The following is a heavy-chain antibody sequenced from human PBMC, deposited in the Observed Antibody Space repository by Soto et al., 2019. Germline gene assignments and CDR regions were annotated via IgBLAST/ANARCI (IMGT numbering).Heavy chain of an antibody. CDR1: GYTFTSYS. Sequence: ASVKVSCKASGYTFTSYSMHWVRQAPGQGLEWMGIINPSSGRTSYAQNFQGRVTMTSDTSTSIVYMEMSSLKSEDTAVYFCARDPGSGHYFDYWGQGTLVTVSS. J-gene: IGHJ4*02. D-gene: IGHD2-15*01. CDR2: INPSSGRT. CDR3: ARDPGSGHYFDY. V-gene: IGHV1-46*01.